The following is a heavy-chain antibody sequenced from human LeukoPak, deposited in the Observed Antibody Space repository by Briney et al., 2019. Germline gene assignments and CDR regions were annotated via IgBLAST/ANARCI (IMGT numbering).Heavy chain of an antibody. D-gene: IGHD4/OR15-4a*01. Sequence: SETLSLTFNVSGDSITIGGFYWAWLRQSPGKGLEWIGNVYYSGTTQYNPSLKGRVTISMDMSKNQFSLNLNSVSVTDTAIYYCARRDYAAWFDPWGEGTLVTVSS. CDR3: ARRDYAAWFDP. CDR1: GDSITIGGFY. V-gene: IGHV4-39*01. CDR2: VYYSGTT. J-gene: IGHJ5*02.